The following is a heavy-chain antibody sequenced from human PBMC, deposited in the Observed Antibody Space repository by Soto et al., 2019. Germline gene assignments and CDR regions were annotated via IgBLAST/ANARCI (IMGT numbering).Heavy chain of an antibody. V-gene: IGHV3-49*03. CDR2: IRAKKYGGTS. D-gene: IGHD2-21*01. CDR1: GFTFDDDA. J-gene: IGHJ6*04. Sequence: EEHLVESGGDFVQPGRSLRLSCTPSGFTFDDDAINWFRQAPGKGLEWVGFIRAKKYGGTSQYAASVKGRFTISRDDSKNVASLEMNSLKIDDTALYFCARGLITLDVGGKGTTVIVSS. CDR3: ARGLITLDV.